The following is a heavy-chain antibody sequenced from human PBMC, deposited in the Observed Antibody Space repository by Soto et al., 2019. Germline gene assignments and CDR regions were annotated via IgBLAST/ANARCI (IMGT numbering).Heavy chain of an antibody. D-gene: IGHD2-8*01. CDR2: ISYSAIT. J-gene: IGHJ5*02. Sequence: QVLLQDSGPGLVKPSETLSLTCNVSGAAIGAHYWHWIRQPPGKGLEWIGYISYSAITHYNLSVSSRVSISVDTSKNQLSLTLTSVTAADTSVYYCARDANGVYYFDPWGQGTRVTVS. CDR1: GAAIGAHY. V-gene: IGHV4-59*11. CDR3: ARDANGVYYFDP.